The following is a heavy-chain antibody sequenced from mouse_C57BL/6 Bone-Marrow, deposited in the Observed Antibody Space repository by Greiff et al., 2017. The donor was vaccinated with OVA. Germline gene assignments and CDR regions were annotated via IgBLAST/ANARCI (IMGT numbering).Heavy chain of an antibody. Sequence: QVQLKESGAELVKPGASVKLSCKASGYTFTSYWMHWVKQRPGQGLEWIGMIHPNSGSTNYNEKFKSKATLTVDKSSSTAYMQLSSLTSEDSAVYYCARSGGYYPWFAYWGQGTLVTVSA. V-gene: IGHV1-64*01. J-gene: IGHJ3*01. CDR3: ARSGGYYPWFAY. D-gene: IGHD2-3*01. CDR2: IHPNSGST. CDR1: GYTFTSYW.